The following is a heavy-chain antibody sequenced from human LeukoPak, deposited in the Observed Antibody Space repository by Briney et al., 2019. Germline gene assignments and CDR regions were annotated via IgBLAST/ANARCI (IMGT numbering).Heavy chain of an antibody. CDR3: AKGAGGLCTGSGCLSRVFDY. J-gene: IGHJ4*02. CDR1: GFTFTNYA. D-gene: IGHD3-16*01. V-gene: IGHV3-23*01. Sequence: GESLRLSCAASGFTFTNYAMTWVRQAPGKGLEWVSTTSDTGSSTYYADSVKGRFTISRDNSKNTFYLQMNSLRAEDTAIYYCAKGAGGLCTGSGCLSRVFDYWGQGTLVTVSS. CDR2: TSDTGSST.